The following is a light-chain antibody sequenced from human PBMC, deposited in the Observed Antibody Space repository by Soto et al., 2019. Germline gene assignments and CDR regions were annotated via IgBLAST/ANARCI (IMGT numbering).Light chain of an antibody. J-gene: IGLJ2*01. Sequence: QSALTQPPSASGSPGQSVAISCTGTSSDIGGYNYVSWYQQHSGKAPKLIIYEVTRRPSGVPDRFSGSKAGSTASLTVSGLHAEEEADYYCASYAGNNVLFGGGTKLTVL. CDR1: SSDIGGYNY. CDR2: EVT. V-gene: IGLV2-8*01. CDR3: ASYAGNNVL.